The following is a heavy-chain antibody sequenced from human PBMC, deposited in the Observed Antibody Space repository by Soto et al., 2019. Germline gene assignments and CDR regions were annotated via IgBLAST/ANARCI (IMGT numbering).Heavy chain of an antibody. V-gene: IGHV4-31*03. J-gene: IGHJ5*02. CDR1: GGSISSGGYY. CDR3: ARATGGKLRYFDWLYWFDP. Sequence: RSLTCTVSGGSISSGGYYWSWIRQHPGKGLEWIGYIYYSGSTYYNPSLKSRVTISVDTSKNQFSLKLSSVTAADTAVYYCARATGGKLRYFDWLYWFDPWGQGTLVTVSS. D-gene: IGHD3-9*01. CDR2: IYYSGST.